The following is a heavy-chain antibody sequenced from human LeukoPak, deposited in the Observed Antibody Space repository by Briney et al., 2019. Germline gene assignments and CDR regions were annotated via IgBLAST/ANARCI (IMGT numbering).Heavy chain of an antibody. Sequence: EPGGSLRLSCAASGFTVSSNYMSWVRQAPGKGLEWVSVIYSGGSTYYADSVKGRFTISRDNSKNTLYLQMNSLRAEDTAVYYCARAPRMVYFDYWGQGTLVTVSS. CDR3: ARAPRMVYFDY. J-gene: IGHJ4*02. CDR2: IYSGGST. CDR1: GFTVSSNY. V-gene: IGHV3-53*01. D-gene: IGHD2-15*01.